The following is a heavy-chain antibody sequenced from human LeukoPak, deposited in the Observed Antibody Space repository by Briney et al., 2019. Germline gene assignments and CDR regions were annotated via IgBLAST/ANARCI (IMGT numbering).Heavy chain of an antibody. V-gene: IGHV3-66*01. D-gene: IGHD3-10*01. CDR2: IYSGGST. J-gene: IGHJ4*02. CDR3: AKVGVSTYFDS. Sequence: GGSLRLSCAASGFTVSSNYMNWVRQAPGKGLEWVSVIYSGGSTYYADSVKGRFTISRDNSKNTLYLQMNSLRAEDTAVYYCAKVGVSTYFDSWGQGTLVTVSS. CDR1: GFTVSSNY.